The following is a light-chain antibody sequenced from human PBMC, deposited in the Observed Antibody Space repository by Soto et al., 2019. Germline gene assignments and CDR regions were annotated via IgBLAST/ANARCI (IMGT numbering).Light chain of an antibody. V-gene: IGKV3-15*01. J-gene: IGKJ3*01. CDR3: QQYNNRPT. CDR2: AAS. CDR1: HSLDSK. Sequence: LVMTQSPSTLSVAPGGRATISCMAIHSLDSKLAWYQQKPGQAPRLLIYAASTRATGIPARFSGSGSGTDFTLTISSLQSEDFAVYYCQQYNNRPTFGPGTKVDIK.